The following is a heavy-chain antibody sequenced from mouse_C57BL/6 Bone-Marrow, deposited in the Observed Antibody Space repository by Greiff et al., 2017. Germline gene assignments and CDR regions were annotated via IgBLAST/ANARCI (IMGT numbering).Heavy chain of an antibody. Sequence: VQLQQSGAELVKPGASVKMSCKASGYTFTSYWITWVKQRPGQGLEWIGDIYPGSGSTNYNEKFKSKATLTVDTSSSTAYMQLSSLTSEDSAVYYCARFSGSRYAMDYWGQGTSVTVSS. D-gene: IGHD1-1*01. CDR2: IYPGSGST. J-gene: IGHJ4*01. CDR3: ARFSGSRYAMDY. V-gene: IGHV1-55*01. CDR1: GYTFTSYW.